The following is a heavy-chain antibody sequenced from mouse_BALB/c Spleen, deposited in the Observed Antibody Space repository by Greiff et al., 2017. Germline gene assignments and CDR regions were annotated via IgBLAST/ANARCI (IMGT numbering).Heavy chain of an antibody. Sequence: EVQVVESGGDLVKPGGSLKLSCAASGFTFSSYGMSWVRQTPDKRLEWVATISSGGSYTYYPDSVKGRFTISRDNAKNTLYLQMSSLKSEDTAMYYCARLDIYYGNYDYFDYWGQGTTLTVSS. D-gene: IGHD2-1*01. CDR3: ARLDIYYGNYDYFDY. CDR2: ISSGGSYT. CDR1: GFTFSSYG. V-gene: IGHV5-6*01. J-gene: IGHJ2*01.